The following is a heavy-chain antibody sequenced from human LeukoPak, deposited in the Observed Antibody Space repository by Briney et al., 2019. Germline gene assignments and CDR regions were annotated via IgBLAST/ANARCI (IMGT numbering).Heavy chain of an antibody. Sequence: PSETLSLTCAVYGGSFSGYYWSWIRQPPGKGLEWIGEINHSGSTNYNPSLKSRVAISVDTSKNQFSLKLSSVTAADTAVYYCARAVFDYYGSGSYNPSVDWGQGTLVTVSS. J-gene: IGHJ4*02. V-gene: IGHV4-34*01. CDR3: ARAVFDYYGSGSYNPSVD. D-gene: IGHD3-10*01. CDR2: INHSGST. CDR1: GGSFSGYY.